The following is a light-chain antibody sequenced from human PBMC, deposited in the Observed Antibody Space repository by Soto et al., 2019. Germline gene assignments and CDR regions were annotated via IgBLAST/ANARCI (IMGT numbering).Light chain of an antibody. V-gene: IGKV1-39*01. CDR1: QSISRY. Sequence: DIQLTQSPSSLSASVGDRITITCRSSQSISRYVNWDQQRPGTAPKVLIFGANSLESGVPSRFSGSGSGTEFTLTISSLQPEDFATYYCQQNYGTPGTFGQGTKVDIK. CDR3: QQNYGTPGT. CDR2: GAN. J-gene: IGKJ1*01.